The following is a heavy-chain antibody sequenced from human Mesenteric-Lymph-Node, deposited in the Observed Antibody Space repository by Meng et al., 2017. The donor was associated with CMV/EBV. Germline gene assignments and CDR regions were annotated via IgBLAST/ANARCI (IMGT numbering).Heavy chain of an antibody. CDR2: ISAYNGNT. V-gene: IGHV1-18*01. D-gene: IGHD3-3*01. J-gene: IGHJ6*02. CDR3: AGDTYDFWSGYPTDGMDV. CDR1: GYTFTSYG. Sequence: ASVKVSCKASGYTFTSYGISWVRQAPGQGLEWMGWISAYNGNTNYAQKLQGRVTMTTDTSTSTAYMELRSLRSDDTAVYYCAGDTYDFWSGYPTDGMDVWGQGTTVTVSS.